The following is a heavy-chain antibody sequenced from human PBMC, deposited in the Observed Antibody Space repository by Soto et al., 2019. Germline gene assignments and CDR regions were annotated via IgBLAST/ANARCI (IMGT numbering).Heavy chain of an antibody. CDR3: AKQQGPGTPYYYAMDV. J-gene: IGHJ6*02. CDR1: GFTFSSYA. D-gene: IGHD1-1*01. Sequence: EVQLLESGGGLVQPGGSLRLSCAASGFTFSSYAMSWVRQAPGKGLEWVSVIRSSGDRTYYADSVKGRFTISRYNSKNTLYMQMNRLRAEDTAVYYCAKQQGPGTPYYYAMDVWGQGTTVTVSS. V-gene: IGHV3-23*01. CDR2: IRSSGDRT.